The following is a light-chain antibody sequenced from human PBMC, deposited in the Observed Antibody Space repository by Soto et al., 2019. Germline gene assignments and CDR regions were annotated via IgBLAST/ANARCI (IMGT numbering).Light chain of an antibody. CDR3: HQYADSPQT. CDR2: AAS. J-gene: IGKJ2*01. Sequence: EVVLTQSPGTLSLSPGERATLSCRASQSVSSSVLAWYQQKPGQAPRLLIHAASTWATGIPARFRGSGSGTDFTLTISSLEHEDSAVYFCHQYADSPQTFGQGTKVEIK. CDR1: QSVSSSV. V-gene: IGKV3-20*01.